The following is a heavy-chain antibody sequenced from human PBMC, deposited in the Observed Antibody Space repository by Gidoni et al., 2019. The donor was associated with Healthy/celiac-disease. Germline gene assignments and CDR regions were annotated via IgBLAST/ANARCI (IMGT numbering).Heavy chain of an antibody. CDR2: IIPIFGTA. J-gene: IGHJ4*02. D-gene: IGHD5-12*01. CDR3: ARRGYSGYEYVGSYYFDY. CDR1: GRTFSSYA. Sequence: VPLVQSGAELKKPGSSVKVSCKASGRTFSSYAISWVRQAPGQGLEWMGGIIPIFGTANYAQKCQGRVTITADESTSTAYMELSSLRSEDTAVYYCARRGYSGYEYVGSYYFDYWGQGTLVTVSS. V-gene: IGHV1-69*01.